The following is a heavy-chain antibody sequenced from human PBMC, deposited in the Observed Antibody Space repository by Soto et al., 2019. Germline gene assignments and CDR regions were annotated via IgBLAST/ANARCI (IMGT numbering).Heavy chain of an antibody. J-gene: IGHJ5*01. CDR2: ISYDGSKK. Sequence: QVQLVESGGGVVHPGESLRLSCIASGFTFSNSGMHWVRQAPGKGLQWVAVISYDGSKKYSTDSVRGRFTVSRDKSNNTLYLQMNSLRADDTATYYCAKASPGYSFDFRGQGTLVAVSS. CDR1: GFTFSNSG. D-gene: IGHD4-4*01. CDR3: AKASPGYSFDF. V-gene: IGHV3-30*18.